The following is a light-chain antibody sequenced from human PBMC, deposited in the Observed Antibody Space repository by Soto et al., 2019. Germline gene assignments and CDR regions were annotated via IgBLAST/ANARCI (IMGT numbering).Light chain of an antibody. CDR3: QPYNNWPLT. J-gene: IGKJ4*01. CDR1: QGIGYT. CDR2: DTS. V-gene: IGKV3-15*01. Sequence: LPPSQGTLPLSQGESAPLSCRASQGIGYTLAWYQHKPGQTPRLLIYDTSTRATGVPTRFSGSRSGAEFTLTINSLQSEDFEVYYCQPYNNWPLTFGGGTKVDIK.